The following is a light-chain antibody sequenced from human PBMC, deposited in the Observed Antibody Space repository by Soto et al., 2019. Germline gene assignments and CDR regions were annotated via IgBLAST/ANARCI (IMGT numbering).Light chain of an antibody. CDR3: CSYAGKV. Sequence: QSVLTQPASLSWSPGQSITLSCTGTSSDVGSYNLVSWYQQHPGKAPKLMIYEGSKRPSGVSNRFSGSKSGNTASLTISGLQAEDEADYYCCSYAGKVFGTGTKVTVL. V-gene: IGLV2-23*01. CDR2: EGS. J-gene: IGLJ1*01. CDR1: SSDVGSYNL.